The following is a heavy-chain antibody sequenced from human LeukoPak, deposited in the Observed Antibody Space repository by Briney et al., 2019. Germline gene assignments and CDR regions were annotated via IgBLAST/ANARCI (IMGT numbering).Heavy chain of an antibody. CDR3: ATRILPTVSFDT. V-gene: IGHV3-21*04. D-gene: IGHD4-17*01. J-gene: IGHJ4*02. Sequence: GGSLRLSCAASGFTFSSYSMNWVRQAPGKGLEWVSSISSSNSYIYYADSVKGRFTISRDNAKNSLYLQMSSLRVEDTAMYYCATRILPTVSFDTWGQGTLVTVSS. CDR1: GFTFSSYS. CDR2: ISSSNSYI.